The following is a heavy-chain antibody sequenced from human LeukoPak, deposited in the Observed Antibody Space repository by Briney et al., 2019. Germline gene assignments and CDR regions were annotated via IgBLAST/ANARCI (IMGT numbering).Heavy chain of an antibody. J-gene: IGHJ4*02. CDR3: ARGRATFDY. D-gene: IGHD5-12*01. CDR2: INHSGST. CDR1: GGSFSGYY. Sequence: SETLPLTCAVYGGSFSGYYWSWIRQPPGKGLEWIGEINHSGSTNYNPSLKSRVTISVDTSKKQFSLKLSSVTAADTAVYYCARGRATFDYWGQGTLVTVSS. V-gene: IGHV4-34*01.